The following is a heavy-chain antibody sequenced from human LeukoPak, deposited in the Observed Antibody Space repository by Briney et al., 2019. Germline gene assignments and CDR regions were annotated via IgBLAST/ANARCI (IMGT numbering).Heavy chain of an antibody. CDR2: INPSGGST. Sequence: GASVKVSCTASGYTFTSYYMHWVRQAPGQGLEWMGIINPSGGSTSYAQKFQGRVTMTRDTSTSTVYMELSSLRSEDTAVYYCARGYYDSSGYYSSWFDPWGQGTLVTVSS. CDR3: ARGYYDSSGYYSSWFDP. V-gene: IGHV1-46*01. CDR1: GYTFTSYY. J-gene: IGHJ5*02. D-gene: IGHD3-22*01.